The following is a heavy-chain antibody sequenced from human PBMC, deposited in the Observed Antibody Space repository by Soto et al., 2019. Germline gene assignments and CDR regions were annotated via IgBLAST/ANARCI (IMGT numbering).Heavy chain of an antibody. V-gene: IGHV3-53*01. CDR3: ATGVDTAKSGY. J-gene: IGHJ4*02. CDR2: IYLAGKT. D-gene: IGHD5-18*01. CDR1: GFTVSSQH. Sequence: VQLVESGGGLIQPGGSLTLSCAASGFTVSSQHMTWVRQAPGRGPEWVSTIYLAGKTFYADSVRCRFTISRDTSKNMLYLQMNSLRAEDTAVYYCATGVDTAKSGYWGQGTLVIVSS.